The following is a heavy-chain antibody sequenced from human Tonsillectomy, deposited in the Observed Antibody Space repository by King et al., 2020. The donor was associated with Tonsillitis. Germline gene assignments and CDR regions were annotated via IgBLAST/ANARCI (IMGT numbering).Heavy chain of an antibody. J-gene: IGHJ6*02. V-gene: IGHV3-21*01. CDR1: GFTFSSYN. CDR2: ISSSGNYI. D-gene: IGHD2-2*01. CDR3: AREGCSSSSCYHYGMDV. Sequence: EVQLVESGGGLVKPGGPLRLSCAASGFTFSSYNMNWVRQAPGKGLEWVSFISSSGNYIHYADSVRGRFTISRDNAKNSLYLQMNSLRAEDTAVYYCAREGCSSSSCYHYGMDVWGQGTTVTVSS.